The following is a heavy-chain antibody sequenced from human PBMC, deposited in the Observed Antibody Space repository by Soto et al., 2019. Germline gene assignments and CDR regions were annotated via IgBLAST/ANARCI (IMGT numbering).Heavy chain of an antibody. Sequence: GGSLRLSCAASGFSFGRYAMRWVRQSPGKGLEWVASIPYDGGNRKYADSVKGRFTISRDNAKDMLYLHMSSLGPDDTSVYYCAREYLDYGPDVWGQGTSVTVSS. CDR2: IPYDGGNR. CDR3: AREYLDYGPDV. J-gene: IGHJ6*02. CDR1: GFSFGRYA. V-gene: IGHV3-30-3*01.